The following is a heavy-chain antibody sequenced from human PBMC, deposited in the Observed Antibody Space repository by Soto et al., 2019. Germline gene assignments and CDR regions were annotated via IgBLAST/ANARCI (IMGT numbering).Heavy chain of an antibody. CDR1: GFTFSSYA. CDR2: ISGSGGST. Sequence: EVQLLESGGGLVQPGGSLRLSCAASGFTFSSYAMSWVRQAPGKGLEWVSAISGSGGSTYYADSVKGRFTISRDNSKNTLYLQMNSLRAEDTAVYYCAESTTSSLLDYYYYYMDVWGKGTTVTVSS. D-gene: IGHD5-12*01. J-gene: IGHJ6*03. CDR3: AESTTSSLLDYYYYYMDV. V-gene: IGHV3-23*01.